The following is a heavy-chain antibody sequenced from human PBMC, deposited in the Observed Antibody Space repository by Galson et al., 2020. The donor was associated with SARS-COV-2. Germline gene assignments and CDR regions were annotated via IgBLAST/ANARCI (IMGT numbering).Heavy chain of an antibody. Sequence: ASVKVSCKASGYTFTSKYLHWLRQAPGEGLEWMGILVPSGGATSYAQKFQGRVTMTRDTSTNTAYMELSSLTSDDTAVYYCAKSDLELLGPEFFHSWGQGTLVTVSS. CDR2: LVPSGGAT. J-gene: IGHJ1*01. V-gene: IGHV1-46*01. D-gene: IGHD1-7*01. CDR3: AKSDLELLGPEFFHS. CDR1: GYTFTSKY.